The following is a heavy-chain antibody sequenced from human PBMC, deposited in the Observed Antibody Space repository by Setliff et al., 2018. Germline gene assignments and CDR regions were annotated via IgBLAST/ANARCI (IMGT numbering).Heavy chain of an antibody. CDR3: ARLVRYCSRTTCQTASGAEV. D-gene: IGHD2-2*01. CDR1: GYSFTSHY. CDR2: INTGGGSS. Sequence: ASVKVSCKASGYSFTSHYMHWVRQAPGQGLEWMGIINTGGGSSSSTQKFEGRVTMTRDTSTNTVYMELSGLTSDDTAVYYCARLVRYCSRTTCQTASGAEVWGQGTLVTVSS. V-gene: IGHV1-46*01. J-gene: IGHJ4*02.